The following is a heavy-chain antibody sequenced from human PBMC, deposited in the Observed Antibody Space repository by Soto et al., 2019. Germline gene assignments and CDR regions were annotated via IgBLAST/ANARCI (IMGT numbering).Heavy chain of an antibody. J-gene: IGHJ6*02. Sequence: GESRSNSCKGSGYSFTSYWIGWVRQMPGKGLEWMGSSYPGDSDTRYTPSFQGQVTISADKSISTAYLQWSSLKASDTAMYYCARLSTKDYYYGMDVWGQGTTLTVSS. D-gene: IGHD3-3*02. CDR2: SYPGDSDT. CDR1: GYSFTSYW. CDR3: ARLSTKDYYYGMDV. V-gene: IGHV5-51*01.